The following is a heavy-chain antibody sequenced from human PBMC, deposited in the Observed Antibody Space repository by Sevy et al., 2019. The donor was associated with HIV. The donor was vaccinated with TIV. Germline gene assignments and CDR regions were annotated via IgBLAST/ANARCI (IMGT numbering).Heavy chain of an antibody. V-gene: IGHV4-34*01. J-gene: IGHJ5*02. CDR1: GGSFSGYY. CDR3: ARSPPIVVVPSAPSWFDP. Sequence: SEILSLTCAVHGGSFSGYYWNWIRQPPGKGLEWIGEINHSGSTNYNPSLKSRVTISVDTSKNQFSLKLSSVTAADTAAYYCARSPPIVVVPSAPSWFDPWGQGTLVTVSS. D-gene: IGHD2-2*01. CDR2: INHSGST.